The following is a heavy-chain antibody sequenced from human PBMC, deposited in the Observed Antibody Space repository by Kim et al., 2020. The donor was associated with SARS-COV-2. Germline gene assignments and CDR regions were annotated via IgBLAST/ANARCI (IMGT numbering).Heavy chain of an antibody. CDR3: VGSYDSSGYYPPDDY. Sequence: GGSLRLSCAASGFTFSSYGMHWVRQAPGKGLEWVAVISYDGSNKYYADSVKGRFTISRDNSKNTLYLQMNSLRAEDTAVYYCVGSYDSSGYYPPDDYWG. J-gene: IGHJ4*01. D-gene: IGHD3-22*01. CDR1: GFTFSSYG. V-gene: IGHV3-30*03. CDR2: ISYDGSNK.